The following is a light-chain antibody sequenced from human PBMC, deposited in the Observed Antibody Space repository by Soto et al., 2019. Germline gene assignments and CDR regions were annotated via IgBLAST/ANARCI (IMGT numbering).Light chain of an antibody. CDR2: DVT. J-gene: IGLJ3*02. CDR3: SSYAGSYSLGV. Sequence: QSALAQPRSVSGSPGQSVTLSCTGTSSDVGGYDFVSWYQQYPGKAPKLIIFDVTERTSGVPDRFSGSKSGNSASLTISGLQAEDEADYYCSSYAGSYSLGVFGGGTKLTV. V-gene: IGLV2-11*01. CDR1: SSDVGGYDF.